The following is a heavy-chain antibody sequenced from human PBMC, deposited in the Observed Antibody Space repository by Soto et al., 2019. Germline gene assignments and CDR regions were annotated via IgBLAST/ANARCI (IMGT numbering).Heavy chain of an antibody. J-gene: IGHJ4*02. CDR1: GGSISSSNYY. CDR2: IYYSLIT. CDR3: ARHEYRSGWADY. D-gene: IGHD6-19*01. V-gene: IGHV4-39*01. Sequence: QLQLQESGPGLVKPSETLSLTCTVSGGSISSSNYYWGWIRQPPVKVLECIGTIYYSLITYYNPSLKSRVTISVDTSKNQFSLKLSSVTAADTAVYYCARHEYRSGWADYWGQGNLVTVSS.